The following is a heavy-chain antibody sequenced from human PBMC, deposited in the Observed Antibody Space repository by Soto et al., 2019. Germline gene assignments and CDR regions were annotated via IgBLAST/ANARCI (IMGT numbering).Heavy chain of an antibody. J-gene: IGHJ4*02. D-gene: IGHD2-15*01. CDR1: GFTFSSDA. Sequence: GGSLRLSCAASGFTFSSDAMHWVRQAPGKGLEWVAAISYDGGNEHYADSVKGRFIISRDNSKNTLYLEMGSLRVGDTAVYYCARDIVGYCSGGRCFASFDYWGQGTLVTVSS. CDR3: ARDIVGYCSGGRCFASFDY. CDR2: ISYDGGNE. V-gene: IGHV3-30-3*01.